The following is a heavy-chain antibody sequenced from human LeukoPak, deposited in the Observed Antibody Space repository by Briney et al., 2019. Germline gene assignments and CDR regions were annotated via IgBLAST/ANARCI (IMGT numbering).Heavy chain of an antibody. J-gene: IGHJ3*02. CDR3: ARGDGSYYGPNDAFDI. CDR1: GFTFSSYS. Sequence: GGSLRLSCTASGFTFSSYSLNWVRQAPGKGLEWVSSVSTGSNYIYYADSVKGRFTISRDNAKNSLYLQMNSLRAEDTAVYYCARGDGSYYGPNDAFDIWGQGTMVTVSS. CDR2: VSTGSNYI. V-gene: IGHV3-21*01. D-gene: IGHD1-26*01.